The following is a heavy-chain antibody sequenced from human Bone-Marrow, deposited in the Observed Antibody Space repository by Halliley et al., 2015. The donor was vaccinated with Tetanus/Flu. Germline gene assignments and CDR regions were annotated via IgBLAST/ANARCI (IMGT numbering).Heavy chain of an antibody. CDR2: IRQDGNEI. CDR3: ARDSGDYYFDH. D-gene: IGHD1-26*01. Sequence: SLRLSCAASGFIFSSYWMGWVRQAPGKGLEWVANIRQDGNEIYYGDSARGRFTISRDNAKNSLFLQLNSLRAEDTAVYYCARDSGDYYFDHWGQGTLVTVSS. CDR1: GFIFSSYW. J-gene: IGHJ4*02. V-gene: IGHV3-7*01.